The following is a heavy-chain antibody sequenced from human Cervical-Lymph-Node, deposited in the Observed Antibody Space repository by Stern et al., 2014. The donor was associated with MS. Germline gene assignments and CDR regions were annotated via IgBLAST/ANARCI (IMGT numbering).Heavy chain of an antibody. Sequence: QVTLRESGPALVKPTQTLTLTCTFSWFSLSTSGMRVSWIRQPPGKALEWLARIDWDDDKFYSTSLKTRLTISKDTSKNQVVLTMTNMDPVDTATYYCARMGDTGRGAFDIWGQGTMVTVSS. CDR1: WFSLSTSGMR. J-gene: IGHJ3*02. CDR2: IDWDDDK. CDR3: ARMGDTGRGAFDI. D-gene: IGHD3-16*01. V-gene: IGHV2-70*04.